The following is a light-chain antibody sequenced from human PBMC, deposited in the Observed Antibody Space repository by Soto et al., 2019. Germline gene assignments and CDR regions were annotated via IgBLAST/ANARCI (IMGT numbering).Light chain of an antibody. CDR3: MVSYSGGVV. CDR2: DAT. Sequence: QAVVTQEPSLTVSPGGTVTLTCGSTTGPVTSGHYPYWFQQKPGQAPVTLIYDATNRHSWTPTRFSGSLLGDKAALTLSGAQPEDEADYYCMVSYSGGVVFGGGTKLTVL. CDR1: TGPVTSGHY. J-gene: IGLJ2*01. V-gene: IGLV7-46*01.